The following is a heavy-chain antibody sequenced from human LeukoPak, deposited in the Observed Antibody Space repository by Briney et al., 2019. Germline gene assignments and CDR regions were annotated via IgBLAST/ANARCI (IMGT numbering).Heavy chain of an antibody. D-gene: IGHD3-3*01. J-gene: IGHJ6*03. Sequence: ASVKVSCKASGYTFTGYYMHWVRQAPGQGLEWMGWINPNSGGTNYAQKFQGRVTMTRDTSISTAYMELSRLRSEDTAVYYCARGNIDYDFWSGYSNYYYYYYMDVWGKGTTVTVSS. CDR3: ARGNIDYDFWSGYSNYYYYYYMDV. V-gene: IGHV1-2*02. CDR2: INPNSGGT. CDR1: GYTFTGYY.